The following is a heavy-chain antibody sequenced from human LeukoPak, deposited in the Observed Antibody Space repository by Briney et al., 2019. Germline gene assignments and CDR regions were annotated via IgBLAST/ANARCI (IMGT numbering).Heavy chain of an antibody. Sequence: PSETLSLTCAVYGGSFSGYDWSWIRQPPGKGLEWIGEINHSGSTNYNPSLKSRVTISVDTSKNQFSLKLSSVTAADTAVYYCASLYCTNGVCYAYWGQGTLVTVSS. CDR3: ASLYCTNGVCYAY. J-gene: IGHJ4*02. CDR1: GGSFSGYD. V-gene: IGHV4-34*01. D-gene: IGHD2-8*01. CDR2: INHSGST.